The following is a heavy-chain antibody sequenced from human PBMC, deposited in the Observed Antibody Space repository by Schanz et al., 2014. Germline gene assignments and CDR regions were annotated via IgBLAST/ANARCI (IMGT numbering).Heavy chain of an antibody. V-gene: IGHV4-34*01. CDR3: ARGEWSTSQFDY. CDR1: GGSFSGYY. Sequence: QVQLQQWGAGLLKPSETLSLTCAVYGGSFSGYYWTWIRQPPGKGLEWIGEIHHRGSTNYNPSLKSRVTISMDTSKTQFPLKLSSATAADTAVYYCARGEWSTSQFDYWGHGTLVTVSS. J-gene: IGHJ4*01. CDR2: IHHRGST. D-gene: IGHD2-2*01.